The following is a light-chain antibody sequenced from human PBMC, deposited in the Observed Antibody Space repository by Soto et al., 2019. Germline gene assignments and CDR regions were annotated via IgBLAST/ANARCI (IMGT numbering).Light chain of an antibody. Sequence: EIVLTQSPGTLSLSPGESATLSCRANQVVSSSYLAWYQQKPGQAPRLLIYHASDRATGVPDRFSGSESGTDFALTITRLEPEDFALFYCQQYGTFPFAFGQGTKLEIK. J-gene: IGKJ2*01. V-gene: IGKV3-20*01. CDR1: QVVSSSY. CDR3: QQYGTFPFA. CDR2: HAS.